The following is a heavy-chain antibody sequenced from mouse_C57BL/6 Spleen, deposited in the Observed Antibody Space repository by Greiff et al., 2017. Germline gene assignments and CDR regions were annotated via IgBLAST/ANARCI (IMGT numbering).Heavy chain of an antibody. Sequence: QVQLQQSGAELAKPGASVKLSCKASGYTFTSYWMHWVKQRPGQGLEWIGYINPSSGYTKYNQKFKDKATLTADKSSSTAYMQLSSLAYEDSAVXCCAGTEAMDYWGQGTSVTVSS. D-gene: IGHD4-1*01. CDR3: AGTEAMDY. J-gene: IGHJ4*01. CDR1: GYTFTSYW. V-gene: IGHV1-7*01. CDR2: INPSSGYT.